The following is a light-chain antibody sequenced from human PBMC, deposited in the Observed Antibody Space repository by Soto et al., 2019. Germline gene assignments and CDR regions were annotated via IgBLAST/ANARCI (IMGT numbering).Light chain of an antibody. CDR1: QSVDTN. J-gene: IGKJ1*01. V-gene: IGKV3-15*01. CDR2: GAS. Sequence: EIVMTQSPATLSVSPGERATLSCRASQSVDTNLAWYQQKPGKAPRVLIYGASTRAAGIPARFSGSASGTELTHTFSSLQSEDFAVYYCQQYDDWPPWTFGHGTKGEIK. CDR3: QQYDDWPPWT.